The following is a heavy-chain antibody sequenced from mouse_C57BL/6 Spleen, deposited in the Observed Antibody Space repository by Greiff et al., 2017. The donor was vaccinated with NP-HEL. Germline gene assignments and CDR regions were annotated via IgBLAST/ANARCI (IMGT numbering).Heavy chain of an antibody. Sequence: QVQLQQSGAELVRPGTSVKVSCKASGYAFTNYLIEWVKQRPGQGLEWIGVINPGSGGTNYNEKFKGKATLTADKSSSTAYMQLSSLTSEDSAVYFCARDGYYVFMDYWGQGTSVTVSS. CDR1: GYAFTNYL. D-gene: IGHD2-3*01. V-gene: IGHV1-54*01. J-gene: IGHJ4*01. CDR3: ARDGYYVFMDY. CDR2: INPGSGGT.